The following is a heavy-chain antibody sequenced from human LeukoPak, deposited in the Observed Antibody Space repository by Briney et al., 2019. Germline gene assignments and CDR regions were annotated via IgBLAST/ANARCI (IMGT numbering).Heavy chain of an antibody. CDR3: GRSFGNYYGSGTPPLYFDY. CDR1: GYTFTNYG. D-gene: IGHD3-10*01. CDR2: ISAYNGNT. V-gene: IGHV1-18*01. Sequence: GASVKVSGKASGYTFTNYGISWVRQAPGQGLEWMGWISAYNGNTNYPQKFQARVTMTTDTSTSIAYMELRSLRYDDTAVYFCGRSFGNYYGSGTPPLYFDYWGQGTLVTVSS. J-gene: IGHJ4*02.